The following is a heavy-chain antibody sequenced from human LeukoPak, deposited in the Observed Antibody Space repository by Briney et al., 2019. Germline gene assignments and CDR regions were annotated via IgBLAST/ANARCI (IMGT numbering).Heavy chain of an antibody. CDR1: GFTFSSYA. CDR2: ISGSGDST. V-gene: IGHV3-23*01. Sequence: GGSLRLSCAASGFTFSSYAMTWVRQTPGKGLEWVSAISGSGDSTYYPDSVKGRFTISRDNSKNTLYLQMNSLSAEDTATYYCAKRSDYDYGDLGSSYYYYGMDVWGQGTTVTVSS. J-gene: IGHJ6*02. D-gene: IGHD4-17*01. CDR3: AKRSDYDYGDLGSSYYYYGMDV.